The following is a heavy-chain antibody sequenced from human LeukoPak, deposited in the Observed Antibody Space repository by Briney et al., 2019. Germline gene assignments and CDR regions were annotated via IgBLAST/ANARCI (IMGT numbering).Heavy chain of an antibody. CDR3: ARDNSVRDEAWWFNP. D-gene: IGHD5-24*01. CDR2: ISPSGGST. Sequence: GASVKVSCKASGGTISSYAIMWVRQAPGQGPEWMGVISPSGGSTTYAQKFQGRVTLTRDMSTSTDYLELSSLRSEDTAVYYCARDNSVRDEAWWFNPWGQGTLVTVSS. J-gene: IGHJ5*02. CDR1: GGTISSYA. V-gene: IGHV1-46*01.